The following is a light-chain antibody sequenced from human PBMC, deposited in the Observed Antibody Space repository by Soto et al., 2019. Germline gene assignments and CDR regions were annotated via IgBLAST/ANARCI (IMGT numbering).Light chain of an antibody. CDR3: QQYGSSPWT. Sequence: EIVLTQSPSTLSLSPGERATLSCRASQSVNSYLTWFQQKPGQAPRLLIFDASDRPTDIPARFSGSGSGTDFTLTISSLEPEDFAVYYCQQYGSSPWTFGQGTKVDIK. V-gene: IGKV3-11*01. J-gene: IGKJ1*01. CDR1: QSVNSY. CDR2: DAS.